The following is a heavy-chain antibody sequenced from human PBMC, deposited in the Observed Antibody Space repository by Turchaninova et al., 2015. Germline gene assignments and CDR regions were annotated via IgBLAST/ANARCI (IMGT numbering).Heavy chain of an antibody. CDR3: ARWNYYGSGRPYYYGMDV. CDR1: GYNFTDYG. J-gene: IGHJ6*02. Sequence: QDQLVQSGAEVKEPGASVKVSCKAFGYNFTDYGITWVRQRPGQGLEWMGFIRGKSGSTNYATKVPGRVSITTATSTSTAFMELWSLRSDDTAVYYCARWNYYGSGRPYYYGMDVWGQGTTVTVSS. D-gene: IGHD3-10*01. V-gene: IGHV1-18*04. CDR2: IRGKSGST.